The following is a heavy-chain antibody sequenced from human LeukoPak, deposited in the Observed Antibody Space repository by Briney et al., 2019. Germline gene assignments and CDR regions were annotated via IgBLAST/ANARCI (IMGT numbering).Heavy chain of an antibody. J-gene: IGHJ4*02. CDR3: AKDSGRYGFCSGGSCYPGH. D-gene: IGHD2-15*01. CDR2: IRYDGSNK. V-gene: IGHV3-30*02. Sequence: GGSLRLSCAASGFTFSSYGMHWVRQAPGKGLEGVAFIRYDGSNKYYADSVKGRFTISRDNSKTTLYLQMNSLRAEATAVYYCAKDSGRYGFCSGGSCYPGHWGQGTLVTVSS. CDR1: GFTFSSYG.